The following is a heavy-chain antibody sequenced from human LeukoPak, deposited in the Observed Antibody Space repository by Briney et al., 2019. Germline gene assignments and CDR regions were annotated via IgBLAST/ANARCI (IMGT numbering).Heavy chain of an antibody. D-gene: IGHD1-14*01. V-gene: IGHV3-21*01. CDR1: GFTFSSYS. CDR2: ISSSSSYI. CDR3: ARNRGSGYGMDV. J-gene: IGHJ6*02. Sequence: GGSLRLSCAASGFTFSSYSMNWVRQAPGKGLEWVSSISSSSSYIYYADSVKGRFTISRDNAKNSLYLQMNSLRAEGTAVYYCARNRGSGYGMDVWGQGTTVTVSS.